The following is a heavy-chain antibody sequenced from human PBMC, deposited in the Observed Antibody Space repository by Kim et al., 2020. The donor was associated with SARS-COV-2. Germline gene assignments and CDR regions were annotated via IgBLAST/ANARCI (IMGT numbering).Heavy chain of an antibody. Sequence: SVKVSCKASGGTFSSYAISWVRQAPGQGLEWMGRIIPILGIANYAQKFQGRVTITADKSTSTAYMELSSLRSEDTAVYYCARGRDGYSHFDYWGQGTLVTVSS. V-gene: IGHV1-69*04. CDR1: GGTFSSYA. D-gene: IGHD4-4*01. CDR3: ARGRDGYSHFDY. J-gene: IGHJ4*02. CDR2: IIPILGIA.